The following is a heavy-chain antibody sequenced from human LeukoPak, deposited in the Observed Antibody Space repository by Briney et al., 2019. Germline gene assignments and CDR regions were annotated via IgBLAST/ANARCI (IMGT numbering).Heavy chain of an antibody. CDR2: IYTSGST. Sequence: SETLSLTCTVSGGSISSGSYYWSWIRQPAGKGLEWIGRIYTSGSTNYNPSLKSRVTISVDTSKNQFSLKLSSVTAADTAVYYCAREFWNYRSGNLQAFDLWGQGTMVTVSS. V-gene: IGHV4-61*02. CDR3: AREFWNYRSGNLQAFDL. D-gene: IGHD3-10*01. J-gene: IGHJ3*01. CDR1: GGSISSGSYY.